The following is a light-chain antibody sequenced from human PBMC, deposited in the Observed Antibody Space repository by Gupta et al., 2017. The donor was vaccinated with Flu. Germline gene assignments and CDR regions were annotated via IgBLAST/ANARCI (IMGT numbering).Light chain of an antibody. CDR3: ATCDTRLIDVV. Sequence: VTLAGSGSSSNIGGKDYVSWYQQAPGTAPKRLIIDNDQPPSGVPDRLSRSEDGTTATLRITELQAGDEADDYCATCDTRLIDVVFGGGTNLTVL. CDR2: DND. J-gene: IGLJ2*01. CDR1: SSNIGGKDY. V-gene: IGLV1-51*02.